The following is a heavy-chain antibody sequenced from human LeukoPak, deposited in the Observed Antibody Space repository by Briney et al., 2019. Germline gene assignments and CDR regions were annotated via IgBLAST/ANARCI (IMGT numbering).Heavy chain of an antibody. Sequence: SETLSLTCTVSGGSISSSSYYWGWIRQPPGKGLEWIGSIYYSGSTYYIPSLKSRVTISVDTSKNQFSLKLSSVTAADTAVYYCATRISSNYPPNAFDIWGQGTMVTVSS. J-gene: IGHJ3*02. CDR2: IYYSGST. V-gene: IGHV4-39*07. CDR3: ATRISSNYPPNAFDI. CDR1: GGSISSSSYY. D-gene: IGHD2-2*01.